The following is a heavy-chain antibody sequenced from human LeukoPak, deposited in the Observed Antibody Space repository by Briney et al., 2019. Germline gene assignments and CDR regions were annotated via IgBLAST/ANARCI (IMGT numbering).Heavy chain of an antibody. CDR1: GFTFSSYA. CDR2: ISYDGSNK. V-gene: IGHV3-30*04. Sequence: AGGSLRLSCAASGFTFSSYAMHWVRQAPGKGLEWVAVISYDGSNKYYADSVKGRFTISRDNAKNTLYLQMNSLRAEDTAVYYCAKCPFNSWYSWFDPWGQGTLVTVSS. D-gene: IGHD6-13*01. CDR3: AKCPFNSWYSWFDP. J-gene: IGHJ5*02.